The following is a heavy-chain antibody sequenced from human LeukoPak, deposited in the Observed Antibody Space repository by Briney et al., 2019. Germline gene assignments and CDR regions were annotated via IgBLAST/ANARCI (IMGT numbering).Heavy chain of an antibody. D-gene: IGHD3-10*01. CDR1: GFTFSSYA. V-gene: IGHV3-30*04. Sequence: PGGSLRLSCAASGFTFSSYAMHWVRQAPGKGLEWVAVISYDGSNKYYADSVKGRFTISRDNSKNTLYLQMNSLRAEDTAVYYCAKDRGQVVPGDYIFDYWGQGTLVTVSS. CDR3: AKDRGQVVPGDYIFDY. CDR2: ISYDGSNK. J-gene: IGHJ4*02.